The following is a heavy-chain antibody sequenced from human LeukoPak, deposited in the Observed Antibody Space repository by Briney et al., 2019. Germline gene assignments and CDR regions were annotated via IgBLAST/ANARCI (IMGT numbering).Heavy chain of an antibody. CDR1: GVIFEFYA. D-gene: IGHD1-26*01. CDR3: AKDFGGRYYDWYFDL. CDR2: ITSSGNTT. V-gene: IGHV3-23*01. J-gene: IGHJ2*01. Sequence: GGSLRLSCAASGVIFEFYAMSWVRQAPGKGMEWVAGITSSGNTTYYEDPVKGRLTISRENRNNNLFLQMKSLRAEDTALYYCAKDFGGRYYDWYFDLWGRGTVVTVSS.